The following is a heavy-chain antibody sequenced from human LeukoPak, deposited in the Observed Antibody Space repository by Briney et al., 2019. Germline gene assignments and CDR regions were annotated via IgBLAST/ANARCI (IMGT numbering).Heavy chain of an antibody. CDR3: AKDPYCSTTACYSMGWFDP. V-gene: IGHV3-30*02. CDR2: IWYDGSNK. D-gene: IGHD2-2*01. J-gene: IGHJ5*02. CDR1: GFTFSSYG. Sequence: GGSLRLSCAASGFTFSSYGMHWVRQAPGKGLEWVAVIWYDGSNKYYADSVKGRFTISRDNSKNTVYLQMNSLRPEDTAVYYCAKDPYCSTTACYSMGWFDPWGQGTLVTVSS.